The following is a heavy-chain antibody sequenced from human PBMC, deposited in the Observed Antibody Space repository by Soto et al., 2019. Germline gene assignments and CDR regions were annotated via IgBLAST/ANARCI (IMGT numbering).Heavy chain of an antibody. Sequence: PSETLSLTCTVSGGSISSYYWSWIRQPAGKGLEWIGRIYTSGSTNYNPSLKSRVTMSVDTSKNQFSLKLSSVTAADTAVYYCARADVAGKDYYYYYGMDVWGQGTPVTVSS. D-gene: IGHD6-19*01. J-gene: IGHJ6*02. V-gene: IGHV4-4*07. CDR2: IYTSGST. CDR3: ARADVAGKDYYYYYGMDV. CDR1: GGSISSYY.